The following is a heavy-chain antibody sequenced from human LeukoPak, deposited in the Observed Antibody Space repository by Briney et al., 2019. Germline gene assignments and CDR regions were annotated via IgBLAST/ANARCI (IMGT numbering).Heavy chain of an antibody. J-gene: IGHJ4*02. D-gene: IGHD5-18*01. CDR2: IYDRGST. CDR3: ARDRRGYGSFDS. V-gene: IGHV4-61*01. CDR1: GGSVSSGSYY. Sequence: SETLSLTCTVSGGSVSSGSYYWSWIRQPPGKGLEWIGFIYDRGSTNYNPSLYSRLTISVDTSKNQFSLKLISVTAADTAVYYCARDRRGYGSFDSWGQGTLVTVSS.